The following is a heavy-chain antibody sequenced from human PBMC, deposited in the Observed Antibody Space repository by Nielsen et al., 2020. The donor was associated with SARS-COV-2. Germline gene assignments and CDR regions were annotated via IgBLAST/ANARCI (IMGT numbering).Heavy chain of an antibody. J-gene: IGHJ4*02. CDR1: GGPFISSSYY. Sequence: SETLSLTCTVSGGPFISSSYYWGWIRQRPGKGLEWIGSIYYSGSTYYNPSLKSRVTISVDTSKNQFSQKLSSVTAADTAVYYCASHYGWGSYRYRYFDYWGQGTLVTVSS. V-gene: IGHV4-39*01. D-gene: IGHD3-16*02. CDR2: IYYSGST. CDR3: ASHYGWGSYRYRYFDY.